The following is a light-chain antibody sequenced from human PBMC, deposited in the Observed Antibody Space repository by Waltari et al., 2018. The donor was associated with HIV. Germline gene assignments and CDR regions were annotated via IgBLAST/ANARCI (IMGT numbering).Light chain of an antibody. CDR1: DLGDKY. J-gene: IGLJ3*02. CDR3: QAWGSTTSGV. CDR2: QDN. V-gene: IGLV3-1*01. Sequence: SYEVTQPPSVAVSPGQTATITCSRYDLGDKYTCWYQQKPGQSPLLVIYQDNKRPSGIPERFSGSSSGHTATLTISGTLPMDEADYYCQAWGSTTSGVFGRGTRLTVL.